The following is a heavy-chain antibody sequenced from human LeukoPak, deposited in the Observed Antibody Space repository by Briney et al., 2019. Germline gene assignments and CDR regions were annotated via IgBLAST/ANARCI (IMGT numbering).Heavy chain of an antibody. CDR1: GFTFSNYA. D-gene: IGHD5-18*01. J-gene: IGHJ4*02. V-gene: IGHV3-7*01. Sequence: QTGGSLRLSCAASGFTFSNYAMYWVRQAPGKGLEWVANIKKDGSEKYYVDSVKGRFTISRDNAKKSLYLQMNSLRAEDTAVYYCARHLSGVTGYTYGRGIDYWGQGTLVTVSS. CDR2: IKKDGSEK. CDR3: ARHLSGVTGYTYGRGIDY.